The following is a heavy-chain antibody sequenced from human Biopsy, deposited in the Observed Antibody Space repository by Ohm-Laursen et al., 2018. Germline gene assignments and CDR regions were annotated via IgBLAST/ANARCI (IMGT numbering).Heavy chain of an antibody. CDR3: ASGDIGGIGLDV. D-gene: IGHD3-10*01. V-gene: IGHV1-69*04. Sequence: ASVKVSCKVSGDTFTTSAISWVRQVPGQGLDWMGRIIPILGTVDYGQNFQGRVTIRADTSTTFLGLTSLRYDDTAVYYCASGDIGGIGLDVWGLGTTVTVSS. J-gene: IGHJ6*02. CDR2: IIPILGTV. CDR1: GDTFTTSA.